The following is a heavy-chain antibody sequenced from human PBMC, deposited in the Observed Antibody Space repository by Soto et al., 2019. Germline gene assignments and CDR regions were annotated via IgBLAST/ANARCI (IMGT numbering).Heavy chain of an antibody. CDR3: AKDAPRYSGFDFSQ. CDR1: GFSLSTYG. CDR2: ISYDGSNK. J-gene: IGHJ4*02. D-gene: IGHD5-12*01. V-gene: IGHV3-30*18. Sequence: QVQLVESGGGVVQPGRSLRLSCEASGFSLSTYGMHWVRQAPGKGLEWVAVISYDGSNKYHADSEKGRFTISRDNSRKTVYLQMNSLRLDDAAVYYCAKDAPRYSGFDFSQWGQGTLVTVSS.